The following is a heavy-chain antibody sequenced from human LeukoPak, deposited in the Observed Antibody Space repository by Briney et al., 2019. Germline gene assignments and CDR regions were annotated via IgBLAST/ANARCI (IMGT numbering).Heavy chain of an antibody. Sequence: PGGSLRLSCAASGFSLSSYAMSWVRQAPGKELEWVSSVSESGDGTYYADSVMGRFIISRDNSRKTFHLQMDSLRADDTAIYYCAKGKVSNLGALDFWGQGTLVTVSS. V-gene: IGHV3-23*01. CDR3: AKGKVSNLGALDF. J-gene: IGHJ4*02. D-gene: IGHD1-26*01. CDR1: GFSLSSYA. CDR2: VSESGDGT.